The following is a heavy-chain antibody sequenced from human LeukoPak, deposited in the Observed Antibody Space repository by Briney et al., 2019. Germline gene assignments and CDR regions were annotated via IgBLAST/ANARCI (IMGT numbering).Heavy chain of an antibody. Sequence: ASVKVSCKASGGTFSSYAISWVRQAPGQGLEWMGWINPNSGGANYAQKFQGRVTMTRDTSISTAYMELSRLRSDDTAVYYCARWGITGTAGAFDIWGQGTMVTVSS. CDR1: GGTFSSYA. V-gene: IGHV1-2*02. D-gene: IGHD1-20*01. J-gene: IGHJ3*02. CDR2: INPNSGGA. CDR3: ARWGITGTAGAFDI.